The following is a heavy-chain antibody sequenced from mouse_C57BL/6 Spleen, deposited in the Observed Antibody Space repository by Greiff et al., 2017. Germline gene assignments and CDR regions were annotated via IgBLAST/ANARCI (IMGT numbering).Heavy chain of an antibody. V-gene: IGHV1-55*01. CDR1: GYTFTSYW. CDR2: IYPGSGST. D-gene: IGHD1-1*01. Sequence: QVQLQQPGAELVKPGASVKMSCKASGYTFTSYWITWVKQRPGQGLEWIGDIYPGSGSTNYNEKFKSKATLTVDTSSSTAYMQLSSLTSEDSAVYYCAREYYGCPPLRYFDVWGTGTTVTVSS. CDR3: AREYYGCPPLRYFDV. J-gene: IGHJ1*03.